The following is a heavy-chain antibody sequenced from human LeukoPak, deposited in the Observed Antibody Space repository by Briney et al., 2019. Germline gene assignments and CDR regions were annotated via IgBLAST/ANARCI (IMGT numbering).Heavy chain of an antibody. J-gene: IGHJ4*02. CDR2: ISYEGSNK. CDR3: AKDFGSGWYSFSFDY. Sequence: PGRSLRLSCAASGFTFSSYGMHWVRQAPGKGLEWVAVISYEGSNKYYADSVKGRFTISRDNSKNTLYLQMNSLRAEDTAVYYCAKDFGSGWYSFSFDYWGQGTLVTVSS. D-gene: IGHD6-19*01. CDR1: GFTFSSYG. V-gene: IGHV3-30*18.